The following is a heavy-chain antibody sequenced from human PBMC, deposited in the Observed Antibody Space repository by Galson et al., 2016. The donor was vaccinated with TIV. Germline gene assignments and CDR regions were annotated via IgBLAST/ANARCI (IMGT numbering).Heavy chain of an antibody. Sequence: TLSLTCNVSGGSINSAGYFWSWIRQHPLNGLEWIGNIYNSGSTSYNPSLRSRVTISVETSKNQFSLGFTSVAAADTAVYFCARWAGSGSYYDYFRHWGQGTLVSVSS. V-gene: IGHV4-31*03. CDR2: IYNSGST. CDR3: ARWAGSGSYYDYFRH. CDR1: GGSINSAGYF. D-gene: IGHD1-26*01. J-gene: IGHJ1*01.